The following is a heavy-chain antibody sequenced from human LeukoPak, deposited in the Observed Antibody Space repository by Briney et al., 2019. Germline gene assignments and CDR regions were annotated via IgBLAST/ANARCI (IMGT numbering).Heavy chain of an antibody. Sequence: SETLSLTCTVSGGSISSSSYYWGWIRQPPGKGLEWIGSIYYSGSTYYNPSLKSRVTISVDTSKNQFSLKLSSVTAADTAVYYRATLGLNWNSPDYWGQGTLVTVSS. V-gene: IGHV4-39*01. CDR2: IYYSGST. D-gene: IGHD1-7*01. CDR1: GGSISSSSYY. CDR3: ATLGLNWNSPDY. J-gene: IGHJ4*02.